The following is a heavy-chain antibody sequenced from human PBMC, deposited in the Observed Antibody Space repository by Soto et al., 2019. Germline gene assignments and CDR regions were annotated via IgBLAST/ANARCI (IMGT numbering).Heavy chain of an antibody. CDR2: FDPEDGET. CDR1: GYTLTELS. V-gene: IGHV1-24*01. J-gene: IGHJ4*02. Sequence: ASVKVSCKVSGYTLTELSMHWVRQAPGKGLEWMGGFDPEDGETIYAQKFQGRVTMTEDTSTDTAYMELSSLRSEDTAVYYCATRSLRYFDWLLFDYWGQGTLVTVSS. CDR3: ATRSLRYFDWLLFDY. D-gene: IGHD3-9*01.